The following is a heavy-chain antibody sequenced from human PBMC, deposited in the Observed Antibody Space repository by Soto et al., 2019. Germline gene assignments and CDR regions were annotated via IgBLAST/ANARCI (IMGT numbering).Heavy chain of an antibody. D-gene: IGHD2-15*01. CDR3: ARRLDDTPETFFNWFDP. J-gene: IGHJ5*02. CDR1: GGSINTGGYY. CDR2: IFYPGTA. V-gene: IGHV4-31*01. Sequence: QVQLQESGPGLVKPSQTLSLTCTVSGGSINTGGYYWGWIRHLPGEGLEWIGHIFYPGTAYYNPSLRRLVTVSIATSANHFSLHMYSVTAADTAMYYCARRLDDTPETFFNWFDPWGQGILVTVSS.